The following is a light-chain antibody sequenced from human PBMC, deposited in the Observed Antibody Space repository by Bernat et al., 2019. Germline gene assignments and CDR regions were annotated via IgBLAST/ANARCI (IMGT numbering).Light chain of an antibody. CDR1: SSDIGSYNY. V-gene: IGLV2-14*03. J-gene: IGLJ1*01. Sequence: QSALTQPASVSGSPGQSITISCIGTSSDIGSYNYVSWYQQHPGKAPKLMIYDVTNRPSGVSNRFSGSKSGNTASLTISGLQAEDEADYYCSSYTSSSTLYVFGTGTEVTVL. CDR2: DVT. CDR3: SSYTSSSTLYV.